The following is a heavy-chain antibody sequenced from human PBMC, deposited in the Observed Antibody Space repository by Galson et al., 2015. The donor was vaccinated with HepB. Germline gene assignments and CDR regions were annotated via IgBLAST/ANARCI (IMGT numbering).Heavy chain of an antibody. Sequence: SLRLSCAASGFTFSSNAMSWVRQPPGKGLELVSRISTSGGTTYHADSVKGRFTISRDNSKNTLYLQMNSLRAEDTAVYFCAKRDYFDSWGQGTLATVSS. V-gene: IGHV3-23*01. J-gene: IGHJ4*02. CDR3: AKRDYFDS. CDR1: GFTFSSNA. CDR2: ISTSGGTT.